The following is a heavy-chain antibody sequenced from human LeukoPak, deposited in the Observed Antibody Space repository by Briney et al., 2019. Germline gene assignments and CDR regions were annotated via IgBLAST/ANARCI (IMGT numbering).Heavy chain of an antibody. CDR3: ARRLRHCDHFDD. D-gene: IGHD2-15*01. CDR2: IHYSGDT. V-gene: IGHV4-39*01. CDR1: GDSISSSSHY. J-gene: IGHJ4*02. Sequence: AETLCLPCTVSGDSISSSSHYWDWIRQPPGKGLEWIGAIHYSGDTYYNPSLKSRVTISVDTSENQFSLKLASVTAADTAIYYCARRLRHCDHFDDWGQAALVTFSS.